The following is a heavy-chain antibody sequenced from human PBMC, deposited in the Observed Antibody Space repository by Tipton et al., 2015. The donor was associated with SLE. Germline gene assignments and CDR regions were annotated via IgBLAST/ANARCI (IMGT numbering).Heavy chain of an antibody. CDR2: IRGSGGST. CDR3: VRDFNIAAAVFNWFDP. D-gene: IGHD6-13*01. Sequence: SLRLSCAASGFTFSSYAMSWVRQAPGKGLEWVSDIRGSGGSTYYADSVKGRFTISRDNSKNTLYLQMNSLRAEDTAVYYCVRDFNIAAAVFNWFDPWGQGTLFTVSS. CDR1: GFTFSSYA. V-gene: IGHV3-23*01. J-gene: IGHJ5*02.